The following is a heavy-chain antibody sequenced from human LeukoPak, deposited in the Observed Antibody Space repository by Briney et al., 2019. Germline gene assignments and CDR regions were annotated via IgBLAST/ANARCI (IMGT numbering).Heavy chain of an antibody. Sequence: PGGSLRLSCAVPGFTFSNYAMTWVRQAPGKGLEWVAGISTSGGDTYYADSVKGRFTISRDNSKNTVSLQMNSLRAEDTAVDFCAKDQRYWAVWGQGTTVTVSS. CDR1: GFTFSNYA. J-gene: IGHJ6*02. D-gene: IGHD3-9*01. CDR3: AKDQRYWAV. CDR2: ISTSGGDT. V-gene: IGHV3-23*01.